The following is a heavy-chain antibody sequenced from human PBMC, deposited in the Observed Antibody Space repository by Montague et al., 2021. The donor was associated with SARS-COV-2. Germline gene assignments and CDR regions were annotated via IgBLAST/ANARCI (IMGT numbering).Heavy chain of an antibody. J-gene: IGHJ3*01. CDR3: ARDRRMAMLVATTSDGLDV. CDR2: IYYTGST. D-gene: IGHD1-26*01. CDR1: GGSISSSSYY. V-gene: IGHV4-39*07. Sequence: SETLSLTCTVSGGSISSSSYYWDWIRQPPGKGLEWIGSIYYTGSTYYNPSLKSRVTISVDTSKNHFSLKLSSVTAADTAVYYCARDRRMAMLVATTSDGLDVWGQGTMVTVSS.